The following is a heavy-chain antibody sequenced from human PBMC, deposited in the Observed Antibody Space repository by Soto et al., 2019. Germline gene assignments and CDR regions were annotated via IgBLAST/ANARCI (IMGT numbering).Heavy chain of an antibody. CDR1: GVSISSSSYH. CDR2: IYYSGST. D-gene: IGHD1-7*01. V-gene: IGHV4-39*01. J-gene: IGHJ4*02. CDR3: ARQNWNFLFDY. Sequence: PSETLSLTCTVTGVSISSSSYHWGWIRQPPGKGLEWIGSIYYSGSTYYNPSLKSRVTISVDTSKNQFSLKLSSVTAADTAVYYCARQNWNFLFDYWGQGTLVTVSS.